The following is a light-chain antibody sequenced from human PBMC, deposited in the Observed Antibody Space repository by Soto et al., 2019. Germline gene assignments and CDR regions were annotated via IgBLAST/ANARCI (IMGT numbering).Light chain of an antibody. CDR1: SSSVGTIF. Sequence: QFVLTQPPSVSGTPGQSVTISCSGSSSSVGTIFVYWYQQIPGTAPKLLIFRNNQRPSGVPDRFSGSKSGTSASLAISGLRSEDEADYYCAAWDDSLSIWVFGGGTKLTVL. CDR3: AAWDDSLSIWV. CDR2: RNN. V-gene: IGLV1-47*01. J-gene: IGLJ3*02.